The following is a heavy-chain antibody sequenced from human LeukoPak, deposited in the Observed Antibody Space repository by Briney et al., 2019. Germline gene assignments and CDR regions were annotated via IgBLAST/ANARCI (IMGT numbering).Heavy chain of an antibody. CDR3: ARENVVEGAFDI. D-gene: IGHD2-15*01. CDR1: GGSITRGGYY. Sequence: TSETLSLTCTVSGGSITRGGYYWSWIRQPPGKGLEWIGYIYYSGSTSYNPSLKSRVTISVDTSKNQFSLKLSSVTAADTAVYYCARENVVEGAFDIWGQGTMVTVSS. J-gene: IGHJ3*02. V-gene: IGHV4-30-4*01. CDR2: IYYSGST.